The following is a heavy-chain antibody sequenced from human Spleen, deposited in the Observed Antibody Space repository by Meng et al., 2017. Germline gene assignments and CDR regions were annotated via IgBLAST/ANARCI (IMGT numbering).Heavy chain of an antibody. J-gene: IGHJ4*02. Sequence: QVQLQAWGAGLFKPSETLSLTCAGYGGSFSGYYWSWIRQPPGKGLEWIGEINHSGSTNYNPSLKSRVTISVDTSKNQFSLKLSSVTAADTAVYYCVRGPTTMAHDFDYWGQGTLVTVSS. CDR3: VRGPTTMAHDFDY. D-gene: IGHD4-11*01. CDR1: GGSFSGYY. CDR2: INHSGST. V-gene: IGHV4-34*01.